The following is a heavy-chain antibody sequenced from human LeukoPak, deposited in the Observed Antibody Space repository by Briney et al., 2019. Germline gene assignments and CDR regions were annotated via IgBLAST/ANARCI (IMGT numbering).Heavy chain of an antibody. D-gene: IGHD3-10*01. J-gene: IGHJ4*02. Sequence: SETLSLTCSVSGGSLSSSASFWGWVRQPPERRLEWLGSINFSGGTYYNPTLNTRLTISVDTSKFQFSLEMRSVTAADTAVYYCVRHGSGTSLFYFNDWGQGALVTVSS. V-gene: IGHV4-39*01. CDR2: INFSGGT. CDR3: VRHGSGTSLFYFND. CDR1: GGSLSSSASF.